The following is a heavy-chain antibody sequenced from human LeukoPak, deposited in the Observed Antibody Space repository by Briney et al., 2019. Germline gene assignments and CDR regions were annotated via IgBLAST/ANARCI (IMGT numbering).Heavy chain of an antibody. CDR3: ARHGGYNQDV. CDR2: VYKTGKP. D-gene: IGHD5-12*01. Sequence: SGTLSLTCTVSGGSIRSSDWWSWLRQPPGKGLEWIGQVYKTGKPDYNPSLKSRVTISRDESKNQFSLSLSSVTDADTAVYYCARHGGYNQDVWGHGTTVTVSS. J-gene: IGHJ6*02. V-gene: IGHV4-4*02. CDR1: GGSIRSSDW.